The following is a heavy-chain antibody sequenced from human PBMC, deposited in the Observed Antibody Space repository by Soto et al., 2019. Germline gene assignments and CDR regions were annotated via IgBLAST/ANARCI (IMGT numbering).Heavy chain of an antibody. V-gene: IGHV1-2*02. Sequence: ASVKVSCKASGYTFIGYYIHWVRQAPGQGLEWMGWVNPKSGGRDAAQRFQGRVTMTRDTSITTAYMELSSLTSDDTAIYYCARANSGDDDEFDYWGQGTLVTV. CDR2: VNPKSGGR. CDR1: GYTFIGYY. D-gene: IGHD5-12*01. J-gene: IGHJ4*02. CDR3: ARANSGDDDEFDY.